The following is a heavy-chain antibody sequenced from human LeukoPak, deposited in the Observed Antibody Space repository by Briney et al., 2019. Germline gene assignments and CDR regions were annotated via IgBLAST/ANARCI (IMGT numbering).Heavy chain of an antibody. CDR2: ISWNSGSI. V-gene: IGHV3-9*01. CDR1: GFTFDDYA. J-gene: IGHJ4*02. D-gene: IGHD6-13*01. CDR3: AKDLTHMAAAGFDY. Sequence: GGSLRLSCAASGFTFDDYAMHWVRQAPGKGLEWVSGISWNSGSIGYADSVKGRFTISRDNAQNSLYLQMNSLRAEDTALYYCAKDLTHMAAAGFDYWGQGTLVTVSS.